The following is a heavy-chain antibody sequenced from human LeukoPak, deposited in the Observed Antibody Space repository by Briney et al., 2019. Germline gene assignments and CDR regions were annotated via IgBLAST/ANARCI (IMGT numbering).Heavy chain of an antibody. CDR2: ISYDGSNK. CDR3: AKDRYPGWGEIDY. V-gene: IGHV3-30*18. CDR1: GFTFSSYG. D-gene: IGHD3-16*01. J-gene: IGHJ4*02. Sequence: GGTLRLSCAASGFTFSSYGMHWVRQAPGKGLEWVAVISYDGSNKYYADSVKGRFTISRDNSTNTLYLQMNSLRAEDTAVYYCAKDRYPGWGEIDYWGQGTLVTVSS.